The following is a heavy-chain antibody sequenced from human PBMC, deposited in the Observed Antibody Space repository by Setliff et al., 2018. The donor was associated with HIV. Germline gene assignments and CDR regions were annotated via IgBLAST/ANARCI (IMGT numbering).Heavy chain of an antibody. CDR3: ATGLTFPSVFDV. CDR2: TYNTGST. CDR1: GGSRGFITRYY. D-gene: IGHD1-1*01. Sequence: SQTLSLPCTVSGGSRGFITRYYWSWLRQSPGRGLEWIGYTYNTGSTNYRPSLKSRLTISLDTSKNQFSLTLTSVTAADTAVYYCATGLTFPSVFDVWGQGTVVTVSS. V-gene: IGHV4-59*01. J-gene: IGHJ3*01.